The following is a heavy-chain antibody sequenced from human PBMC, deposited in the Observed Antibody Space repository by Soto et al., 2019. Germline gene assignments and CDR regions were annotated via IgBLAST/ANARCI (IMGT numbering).Heavy chain of an antibody. J-gene: IGHJ6*02. CDR2: ISFDGSTE. D-gene: IGHD3-10*01. Sequence: QVQLVESGGGVVQPGRSLRLSCAASGFTFISYAMHWVRQAPGKGLEWVAVISFDGSTEYYADSVKGRFTISIDNSKNTVYLQMNSLRSEDTAVYYCARSRHGSGSYTHFYYGLDVWGQGTTVNVSS. V-gene: IGHV3-30-3*01. CDR1: GFTFISYA. CDR3: ARSRHGSGSYTHFYYGLDV.